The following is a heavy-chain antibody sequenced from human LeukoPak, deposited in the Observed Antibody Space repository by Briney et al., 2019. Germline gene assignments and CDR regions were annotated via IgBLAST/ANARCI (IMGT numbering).Heavy chain of an antibody. J-gene: IGHJ3*02. V-gene: IGHV3-7*01. CDR1: GFTFSSYW. Sequence: GGSLRLSCAASGFTFSSYWMSWVRQAPGKGREWVANIKQDGSEKYYVDSVKGRFTISRDNAKNSLYLQMNSLRAEDTAVYYCARALSFDSSGFDAFDIWGQGTMVTVSS. D-gene: IGHD3-22*01. CDR2: IKQDGSEK. CDR3: ARALSFDSSGFDAFDI.